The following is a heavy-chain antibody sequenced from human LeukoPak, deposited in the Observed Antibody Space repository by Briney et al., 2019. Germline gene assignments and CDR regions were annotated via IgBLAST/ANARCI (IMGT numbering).Heavy chain of an antibody. D-gene: IGHD3-10*01. V-gene: IGHV4-34*01. Sequence: SETLSLTCAVYGGSFSGYYWSWIRQPPGKGLEWIGEINHSGSTNYNPSLKSRVTISVDTSKNQFSLKLSSVTAADTVVYYCARGLGVSPYYYYGMDVWGQGTTVTVSS. CDR2: INHSGST. CDR1: GGSFSGYY. CDR3: ARGLGVSPYYYYGMDV. J-gene: IGHJ6*02.